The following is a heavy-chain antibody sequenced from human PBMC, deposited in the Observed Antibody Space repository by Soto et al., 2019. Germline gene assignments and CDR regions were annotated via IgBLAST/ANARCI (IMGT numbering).Heavy chain of an antibody. D-gene: IGHD5-18*01. J-gene: IGHJ4*02. CDR1: GFSLSNARMG. Sequence: QVTLKESGPVLVKPTETLTLTCTVSGFSLSNARMGVSWIRQPPGKALEWLAHIFSNDEKSYSTSLKSRLTISHYNSKSQVVLTMTNIDPVDTATYYCARIPLWSPVPQETQHPYYFDYWGPGTLVTVSS. CDR2: IFSNDEK. V-gene: IGHV2-26*01. CDR3: ARIPLWSPVPQETQHPYYFDY.